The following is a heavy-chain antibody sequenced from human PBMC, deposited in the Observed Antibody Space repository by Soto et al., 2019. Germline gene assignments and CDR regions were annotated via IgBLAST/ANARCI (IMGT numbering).Heavy chain of an antibody. Sequence: QVQLAQSGAEVKKPGSSVKVSCKASGGTFSSYTISWVRQAPGQGLEWMGRIIPILGIANYAQKLQGRVTITADKFTSTAYMELSSLRSEDTAVYYCARYRGDGYERVWGQGTLVTVSS. D-gene: IGHD5-12*01. CDR1: GGTFSSYT. V-gene: IGHV1-69*02. J-gene: IGHJ4*02. CDR2: IIPILGIA. CDR3: ARYRGDGYERV.